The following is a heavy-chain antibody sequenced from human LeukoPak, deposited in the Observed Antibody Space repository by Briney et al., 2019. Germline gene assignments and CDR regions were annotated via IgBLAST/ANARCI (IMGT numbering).Heavy chain of an antibody. CDR1: GFTFSSYG. Sequence: GGPLRLSCAASGFTFSSYGMHWVRQAPGKGLEWVAVISYDGSNKYYADSVKGRFTISRDNSKNTLYLQMNSLRAEDTAVYYCAKDYSSSSFFDYWGQGTLVTVSS. D-gene: IGHD6-6*01. V-gene: IGHV3-30*18. J-gene: IGHJ4*02. CDR2: ISYDGSNK. CDR3: AKDYSSSSFFDY.